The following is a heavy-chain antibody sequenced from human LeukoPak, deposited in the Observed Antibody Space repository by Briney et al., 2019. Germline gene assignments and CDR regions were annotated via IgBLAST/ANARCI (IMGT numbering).Heavy chain of an antibody. D-gene: IGHD2-15*01. CDR2: IRSKANSYAT. Sequence: GGSLRLSCAASGFTFSGSAMHRVRQASGKGLEWVGRIRSKANSYATAYAASVKGRFTISRDDSKNTAYLQMNSLKTEDTAVYYCTRLNYCSGGSCYSDWGQGTLVTVSS. J-gene: IGHJ4*02. CDR1: GFTFSGSA. CDR3: TRLNYCSGGSCYSD. V-gene: IGHV3-73*01.